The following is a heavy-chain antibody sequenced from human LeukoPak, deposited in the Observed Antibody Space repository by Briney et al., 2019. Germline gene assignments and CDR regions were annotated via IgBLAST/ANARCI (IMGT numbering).Heavy chain of an antibody. CDR1: GGFINNYY. Sequence: ASETLSLTCVVSGGFINNYYWNWIRQPPGKGLEWIGYIHYTRSTNYNPSLKSRVTISLDTSKNQFSLKLRSVTAADTAVYYCARGEGRGPTDFDYWGQGILVTVSS. CDR3: ARGEGRGPTDFDY. CDR2: IHYTRST. D-gene: IGHD1-26*01. J-gene: IGHJ4*02. V-gene: IGHV4-59*12.